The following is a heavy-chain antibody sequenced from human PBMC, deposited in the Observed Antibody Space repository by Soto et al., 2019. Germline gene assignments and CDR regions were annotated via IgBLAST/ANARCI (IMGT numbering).Heavy chain of an antibody. CDR1: GFTFSIYA. Sequence: QVQLVESGGGVVQPGRSLRVSCAASGFTFSIYAMHWVRQAPGTGLEWVAVISYDGTKTYYADSVKGRFTISRDNSKNTVYLQMNSLRDEDTSVYYCSKDRCPRSKWLIGPLDYWGQGTLVTVSP. CDR3: SKDRCPRSKWLIGPLDY. D-gene: IGHD5-12*01. CDR2: ISYDGTKT. V-gene: IGHV3-30*18. J-gene: IGHJ4*02.